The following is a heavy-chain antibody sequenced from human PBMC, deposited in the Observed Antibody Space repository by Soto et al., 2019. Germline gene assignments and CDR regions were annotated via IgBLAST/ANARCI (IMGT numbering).Heavy chain of an antibody. V-gene: IGHV4-34*01. CDR2: INHSGST. J-gene: IGHJ3*02. Sequence: QVQLQQWGAGLLKPSETLSLTCAVYGGSFSGYYWSWIRQPPGKGLEWIGEINHSGSTNYNPSLKSRVTISVDTSKPQFSLKLSSVTAADTAVYYCARLRSGGSGAEAFDIWGQGTMVTVSS. CDR3: ARLRSGGSGAEAFDI. D-gene: IGHD2-15*01. CDR1: GGSFSGYY.